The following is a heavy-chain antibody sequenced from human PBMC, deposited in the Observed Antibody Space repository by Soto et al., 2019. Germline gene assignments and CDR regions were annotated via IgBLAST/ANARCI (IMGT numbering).Heavy chain of an antibody. D-gene: IGHD6-19*01. CDR2: IYYSGST. CDR1: GGSISSYY. CDR3: ARSNWLVAVAGSFDY. V-gene: IGHV4-59*08. Sequence: PSETLSLTSTVSGGSISSYYWSWIRQPPGKGLEWIGYIYYSGSTNYNPSLKSRVTISVDTSKNQFSLKLSSVTAADTAVYYCARSNWLVAVAGSFDYWGQGTLVTVSS. J-gene: IGHJ4*02.